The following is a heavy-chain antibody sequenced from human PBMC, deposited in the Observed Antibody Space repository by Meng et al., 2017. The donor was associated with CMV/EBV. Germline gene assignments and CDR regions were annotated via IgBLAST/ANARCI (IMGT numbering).Heavy chain of an antibody. V-gene: IGHV4-61*01. Sequence: SETLSLTCTVSGGSVSSGSYYWSWIRQPPGKGLEWIGYIYYSGSTNYNPSLKSRVTISVDTSKNQFSLKLSSVTAADTAVYYCAREYSIWLGELKGVFDPWGQGTLVTVSS. CDR2: IYYSGST. J-gene: IGHJ5*02. CDR3: AREYSIWLGELKGVFDP. D-gene: IGHD3-10*01. CDR1: GGSVSSGSYY.